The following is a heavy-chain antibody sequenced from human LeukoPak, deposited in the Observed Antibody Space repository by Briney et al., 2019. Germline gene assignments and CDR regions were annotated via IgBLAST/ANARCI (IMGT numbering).Heavy chain of an antibody. Sequence: GGSLRLSCAASGFSFSSYGMHWVRQAPGKGLEWVAVIWYDGSNENYADSVKGRFTISRDNSKNMLWLQVNSLRVEDTALYYCASHGGLWGQGTLVTVSS. J-gene: IGHJ4*02. CDR3: ASHGGL. CDR1: GFSFSSYG. V-gene: IGHV3-33*01. D-gene: IGHD5-12*01. CDR2: IWYDGSNE.